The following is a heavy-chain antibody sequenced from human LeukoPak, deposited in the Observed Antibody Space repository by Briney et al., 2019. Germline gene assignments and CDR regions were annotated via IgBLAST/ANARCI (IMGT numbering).Heavy chain of an antibody. CDR1: GGSISSHY. D-gene: IGHD6-6*01. V-gene: IGHV4-59*11. Sequence: SETLSLTCTVSGGSISSHYWSWIRQPPGKGLEWIGYIYYSGSTNYNPSLKSRVTISVDTSKNQFSLKLSSVTAADTAVYYCARARAARRRAYYYYYMDVWGKGTTVTVSS. J-gene: IGHJ6*03. CDR2: IYYSGST. CDR3: ARARAARRRAYYYYYMDV.